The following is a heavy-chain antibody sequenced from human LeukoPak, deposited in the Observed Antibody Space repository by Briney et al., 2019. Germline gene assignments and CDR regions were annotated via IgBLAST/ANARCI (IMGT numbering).Heavy chain of an antibody. CDR3: AKSWGSTRPYYNYMDV. Sequence: GGSLRLSCAASGFTFSSRGIHWVRQAPGKGLEWVSIIGYRGGSIYYAYSVKGRFTISRDNSKNTLSLQMNGLRPEDTAVYYCAKSWGSTRPYYNYMDVWGKGTTVTVSS. D-gene: IGHD1-26*01. J-gene: IGHJ6*03. CDR2: IGYRGGSI. CDR1: GFTFSSRG. V-gene: IGHV3-23*01.